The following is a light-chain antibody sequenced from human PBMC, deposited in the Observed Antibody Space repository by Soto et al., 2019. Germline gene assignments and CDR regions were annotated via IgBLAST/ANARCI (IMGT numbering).Light chain of an antibody. J-gene: IGLJ1*01. CDR2: EVS. CDR3: CSYAGSSTYYV. V-gene: IGLV2-23*02. CDR1: SSDVGSYNL. Sequence: QSALTQPASVSGSPGQSITISCTGTSSDVGSYNLVSWYQQHPGKAPKLMSYEVSKRPSGVSNRFSGSKSGNTAYLTISGLQAEDEADYYCCSYAGSSTYYVFGTGTKLTVL.